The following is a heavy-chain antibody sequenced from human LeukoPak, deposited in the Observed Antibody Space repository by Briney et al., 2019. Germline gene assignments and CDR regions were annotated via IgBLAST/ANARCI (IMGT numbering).Heavy chain of an antibody. Sequence: GGSARLSCAASGFTVSSSNMGWVRQAPGKGLDGASVIYSGGAAYYPDSVKGRFIISRDLSNNTLFLQMTDLRAEDTAVYYCAKTAVAYFDYWGQGTLVTVSS. CDR3: AKTAVAYFDY. J-gene: IGHJ4*02. CDR2: IYSGGAA. D-gene: IGHD6-19*01. CDR1: GFTVSSSN. V-gene: IGHV3-66*01.